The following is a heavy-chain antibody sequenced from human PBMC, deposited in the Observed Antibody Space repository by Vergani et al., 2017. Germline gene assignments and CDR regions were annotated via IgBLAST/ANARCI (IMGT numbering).Heavy chain of an antibody. D-gene: IGHD4-11*01. CDR3: ARVNTETNGHLYYFYYMDV. V-gene: IGHV4-34*01. CDR2: LDHTGRP. Sequence: QVQLQQWGGGLLKPSETLSLTCVVNGGSFTSYHWTWIRQSPGEGLEWVGDLDHTGRPDYNPSLKSRLTMSVDKARNQFSLTLISVTATDTAIYFCARVNTETNGHLYYFYYMDVWGQGTAGTVS. J-gene: IGHJ6*03. CDR1: GGSFTSYH.